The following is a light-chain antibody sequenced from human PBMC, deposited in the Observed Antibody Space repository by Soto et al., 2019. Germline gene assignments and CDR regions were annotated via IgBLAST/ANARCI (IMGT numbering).Light chain of an antibody. Sequence: QSALTQPRSVSGSPGQSVTISCTGTSRDVGGFDYVSWYQQHPGKAPTLIIYDVPQRPSGVPDRFSGFKSGNTASLTISGLDPEDEADYYCCSYAGSHTYVFGTGTKLTVL. CDR3: CSYAGSHTYV. J-gene: IGLJ1*01. CDR1: SRDVGGFDY. CDR2: DVP. V-gene: IGLV2-11*01.